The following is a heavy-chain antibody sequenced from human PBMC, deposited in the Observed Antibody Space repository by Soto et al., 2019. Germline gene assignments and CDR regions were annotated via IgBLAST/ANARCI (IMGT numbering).Heavy chain of an antibody. CDR3: ASHYDMWRGYLSPVDY. Sequence: QVQLVESGGDLVKPGGSLRLSCAASGYTFSDYYMSWIRQAPGKGLEWISYIDTSGTKIYYADSVKGRFTITRDNAKNWLYLDMNSLSDEDTAVYYCASHYDMWRGYLSPVDYWAQGTLVTVSS. D-gene: IGHD3-3*01. CDR2: IDTSGTKI. V-gene: IGHV3-11*01. CDR1: GYTFSDYY. J-gene: IGHJ4*02.